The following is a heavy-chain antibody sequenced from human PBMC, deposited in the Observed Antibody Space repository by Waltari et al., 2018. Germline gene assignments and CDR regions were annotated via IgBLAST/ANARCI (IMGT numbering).Heavy chain of an antibody. CDR3: SKEGGSVAVAGAPPPHFDC. V-gene: IGHV3-53*01. J-gene: IGHJ4*02. D-gene: IGHD6-19*01. CDR2: IYPDGST. Sequence: EVQLVESGGGLIQPGGSLRLSCAASGFTVTNNYMSWVRQAPGKGLEWVSFIYPDGSTYYAGPVKGRFTISRDNSKNTLYLQMNSLRAEDTAVYYCSKEGGSVAVAGAPPPHFDCWGQGTLVTVSS. CDR1: GFTVTNNY.